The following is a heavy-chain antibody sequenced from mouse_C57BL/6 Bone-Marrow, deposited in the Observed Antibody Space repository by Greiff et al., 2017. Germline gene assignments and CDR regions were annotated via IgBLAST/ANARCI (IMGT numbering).Heavy chain of an antibody. J-gene: IGHJ4*01. Sequence: EVQLQQSGAELVRPGASVKLSCTASGFNIKDDYMHWVKQRPEQGLEWIGWIDPENGDTEYASKFQGKATITADTSSNTAYLQLSSLTSEDTAVDYCTTPDGYYYAMDYWGQGTSVTVSS. CDR3: TTPDGYYYAMDY. V-gene: IGHV14-4*01. CDR2: IDPENGDT. D-gene: IGHD2-3*01. CDR1: GFNIKDDY.